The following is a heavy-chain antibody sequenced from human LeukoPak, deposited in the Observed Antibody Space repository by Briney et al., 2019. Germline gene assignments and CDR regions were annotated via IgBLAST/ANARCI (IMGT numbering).Heavy chain of an antibody. Sequence: GGSLRLSCAGSGFTFSSYWMHWVRQPPGEGLVWVSRIHSGGTSTNYADSVKGRFTISRDNARNTLYLQMSSLRAEDTAVYYCARGGSSWLDYWGQGTLVTVSS. CDR2: IHSGGTST. V-gene: IGHV3-74*01. CDR3: ARGGSSWLDY. CDR1: GFTFSSYW. D-gene: IGHD6-13*01. J-gene: IGHJ4*02.